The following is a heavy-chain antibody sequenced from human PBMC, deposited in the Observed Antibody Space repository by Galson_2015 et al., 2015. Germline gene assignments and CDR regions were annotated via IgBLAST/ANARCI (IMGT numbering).Heavy chain of an antibody. J-gene: IGHJ4*02. CDR3: ARVSGYYPQDFDY. V-gene: IGHV1-69*04. D-gene: IGHD3-22*01. CDR1: GGTFSSYP. Sequence: SVKVSCKASGGTFSSYPISWVRQAPGQGLEWMGRIIPILGIANYAQKFQGRVTITADKSTSTAYMELSSLRSEDTAVYYCARVSGYYPQDFDYWGQGTLVTVSS. CDR2: IIPILGIA.